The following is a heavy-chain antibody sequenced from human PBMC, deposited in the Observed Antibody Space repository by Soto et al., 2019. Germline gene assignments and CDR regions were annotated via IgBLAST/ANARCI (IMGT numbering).Heavy chain of an antibody. J-gene: IGHJ4*02. D-gene: IGHD2-15*01. CDR2: VSTGNGDT. CDR1: GYTFNNYP. CDR3: ASAYCSGSCYSDH. Sequence: ASVKVSCKVSGYTFNNYPIHWVRQAPGQGLEWLGWVSTGNGDTKCSQKVQDRVTIIWDTSATTTYIELSSLRSEDTALYNCASAYCSGSCYSDHWGQGTPVTVSS. V-gene: IGHV1-3*04.